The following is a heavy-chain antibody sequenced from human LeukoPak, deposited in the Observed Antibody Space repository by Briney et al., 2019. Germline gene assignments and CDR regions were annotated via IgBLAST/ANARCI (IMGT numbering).Heavy chain of an antibody. Sequence: SETLSLTCTVSGGSIYSGSHYWSWIRQPPGKGLEWIGYIYYSGSTNYNPSLKSRVTISVDTSKNQFSLKLSSVAAADTAVYYCARHPGSYKRELDYWGQGTLVTVSS. V-gene: IGHV4-61*01. CDR3: ARHPGSYKRELDY. D-gene: IGHD1-26*01. J-gene: IGHJ4*02. CDR2: IYYSGST. CDR1: GGSIYSGSHY.